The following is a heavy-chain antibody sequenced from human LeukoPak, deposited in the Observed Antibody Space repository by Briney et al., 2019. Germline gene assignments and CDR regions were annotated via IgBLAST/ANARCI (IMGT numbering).Heavy chain of an antibody. CDR3: AREAYCTSTSCPIGDHFDY. V-gene: IGHV3-21*01. Sequence: GGSLRLSCAASGFTFSNYAMRWVRQAPGKGLEWVSFISSSSSYIYYADSVKGRFTISRDNAKNSLYLQVNSLRAEDTAVYYCAREAYCTSTSCPIGDHFDYWGQGTLVTVSS. J-gene: IGHJ4*02. CDR2: ISSSSSYI. CDR1: GFTFSNYA. D-gene: IGHD2-2*01.